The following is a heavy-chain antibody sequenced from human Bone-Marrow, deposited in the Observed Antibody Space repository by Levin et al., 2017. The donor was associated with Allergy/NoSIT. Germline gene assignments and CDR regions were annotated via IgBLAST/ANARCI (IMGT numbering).Heavy chain of an antibody. CDR1: GFTFSYFY. V-gene: IGHV3-11*03. Sequence: GGSLRLSCAASGFTFSYFYMSWVRQAPGKGLEWVALISDNGDSTNYADSVKGRFTISRDNGKKSLYLQMNSLRAEDMAVYYCARGGDNSDYWGQGTLVTVSS. D-gene: IGHD1-1*01. CDR2: ISDNGDST. CDR3: ARGGDNSDY. J-gene: IGHJ4*02.